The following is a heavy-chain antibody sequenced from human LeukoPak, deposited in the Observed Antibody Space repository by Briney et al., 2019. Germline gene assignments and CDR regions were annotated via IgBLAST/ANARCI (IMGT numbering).Heavy chain of an antibody. J-gene: IGHJ3*02. CDR1: GGSISSAGYY. CDR3: ARVSANAFDI. V-gene: IGHV4-31*03. CDR2: IFYSGST. Sequence: PSETRSLTCTVSGGSISSAGYYWSWIRQHPGKGLEWIGYIFYSGSTYYNPSLKSRVNISADTSQNQFSLKLSSVTAADTAVYYCARVSANAFDIWGQGTMVTVSS.